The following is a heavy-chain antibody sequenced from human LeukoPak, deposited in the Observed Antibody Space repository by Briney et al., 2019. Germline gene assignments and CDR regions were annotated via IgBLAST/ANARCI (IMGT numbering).Heavy chain of an antibody. V-gene: IGHV3-30*18. J-gene: IGHJ6*04. CDR2: ISYDGSNK. CDR3: AKDGSPEYGSGSIYYYYGMDV. Sequence: GGSLRLSCAASGFTFSSYGMHWVRQAPGKGLEWVAVISYDGSNKYYADSVKGRFTISRDNSKNMLYLQMNSLRAEDTAVYYCAKDGSPEYGSGSIYYYYGMDVWGKGTTVTVSS. CDR1: GFTFSSYG. D-gene: IGHD3-10*01.